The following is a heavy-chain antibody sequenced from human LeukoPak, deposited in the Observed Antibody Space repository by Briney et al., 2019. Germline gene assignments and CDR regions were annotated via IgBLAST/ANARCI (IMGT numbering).Heavy chain of an antibody. D-gene: IGHD2-2*01. CDR1: GYSISSGYY. J-gene: IGHJ5*02. CDR3: ATSRQLLDNWFDP. V-gene: IGHV4-38-2*02. CDR2: IYYSGST. Sequence: SETLSLTCSVSGYSISSGYYWGWIRQPPGKGLEWIGSIYYSGSTYYNPSLKSRVTISVDTSKNQFSLKLSSVTAADTAVYYCATSRQLLDNWFDPWGQGTLVTVSS.